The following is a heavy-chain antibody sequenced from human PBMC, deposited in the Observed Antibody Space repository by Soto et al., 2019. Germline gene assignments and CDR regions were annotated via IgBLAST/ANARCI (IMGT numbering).Heavy chain of an antibody. V-gene: IGHV4-59*01. J-gene: IGHJ4*02. CDR3: AGDYGSGSYRFDY. D-gene: IGHD3-10*01. Sequence: SETLSLTCTVSGGSISSYSWSWIRQPPGKGLEWIGYIYYSGSTTYNPSLKSRITMSLDTSRNQFSLKLSSVTAADTAVYYCAGDYGSGSYRFDYWGQGIVVTVSS. CDR1: GGSISSYS. CDR2: IYYSGST.